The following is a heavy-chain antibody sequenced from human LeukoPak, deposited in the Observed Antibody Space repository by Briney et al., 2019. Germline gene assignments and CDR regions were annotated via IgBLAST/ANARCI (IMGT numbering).Heavy chain of an antibody. J-gene: IGHJ4*02. CDR2: IIPIVGTP. D-gene: IGHD3-22*01. Sequence: GASVKVSCKASRGTFSRYAISWVRQAPGQGLEWMGGIIPIVGTPHYAQKFQGRVTMTRDTSISTAYMELSRLRSDDTAVYYCARGPYDSAGYLFDYWGQGTLVTVSS. CDR3: ARGPYDSAGYLFDY. CDR1: RGTFSRYA. V-gene: IGHV1-69*05.